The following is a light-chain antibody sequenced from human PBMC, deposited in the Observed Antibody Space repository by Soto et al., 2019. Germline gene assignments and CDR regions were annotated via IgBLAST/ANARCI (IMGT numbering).Light chain of an antibody. CDR1: SSDVGGYNY. CDR3: SSYTSSSTA. J-gene: IGLJ1*01. V-gene: IGLV2-14*01. CDR2: DVS. Sequence: QSVLPQPASLYGSPGQSITISCTGTSSDVGGYNYVSWYQQHPGKAPKLMIYDVSNRPSGVSNRFSGSKSGNTASLTISGLQAEDEADYYCSSYTSSSTAFGTGTKVTVL.